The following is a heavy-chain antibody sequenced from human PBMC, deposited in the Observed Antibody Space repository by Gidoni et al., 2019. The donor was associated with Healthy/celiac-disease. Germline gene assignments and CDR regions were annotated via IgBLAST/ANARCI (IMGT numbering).Heavy chain of an antibody. CDR1: VFTFRSYA. D-gene: IGHD3-9*01. V-gene: IGHV3-23*01. CDR3: AKDPGYFDCTAFDI. CDR2: ISGSGGST. J-gene: IGHJ3*02. Sequence: EVQLLESGGGLVQPGGSLRLSFAASVFTFRSYAMSWVRQAPGKGLEWVSAISGSGGSTYYADSVKGRFTISRDNSKNTLYLQMNSLRAEDTAVYYCAKDPGYFDCTAFDIWGQGTMVTVSS.